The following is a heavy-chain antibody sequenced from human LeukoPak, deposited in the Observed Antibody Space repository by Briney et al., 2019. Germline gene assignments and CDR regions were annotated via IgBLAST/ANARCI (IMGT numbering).Heavy chain of an antibody. D-gene: IGHD1-26*01. CDR1: GGSFSGYY. CDR3: ARHGRAMDV. Sequence: PSETLSLTCAVYGGSFSGYYWSWIRRAPGKGLEWIGEINHSGSTNYNPSLKSRVTISVDTSKNQFSLKLSSVTASDTAVYYCARHGRAMDVWGKGTTVTVSS. J-gene: IGHJ6*03. CDR2: INHSGST. V-gene: IGHV4-34*01.